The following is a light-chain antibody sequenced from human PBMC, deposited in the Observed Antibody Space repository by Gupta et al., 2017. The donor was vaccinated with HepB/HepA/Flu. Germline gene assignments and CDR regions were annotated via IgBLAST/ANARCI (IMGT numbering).Light chain of an antibody. CDR3: GTWDSSLSAVV. Sequence: QSVLTQPPSASAAPGQKVTISCSGSSSNIGNNYVSWYQQLPGTAPKLLIYENNKRPSGISDRFSGSKSGTSATLGITGLQTGDEADYYCGTWDSSLSAVVLGGGTKLTGL. J-gene: IGLJ2*01. CDR2: ENN. CDR1: SSNIGNNY. V-gene: IGLV1-51*02.